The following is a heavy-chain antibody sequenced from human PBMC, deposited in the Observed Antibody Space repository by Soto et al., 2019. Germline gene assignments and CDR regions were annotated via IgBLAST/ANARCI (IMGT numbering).Heavy chain of an antibody. J-gene: IGHJ4*02. CDR1: GYTLTELS. Sequence: ASVKVSCKVSGYTLTELSMHWVRQAPGKGLEWMGGFDPEDGETIYAQKFQGRVTMTEDTSTDTAYMELSSLRSEDTAVYYCATKLRLGELSLIWGFWGQGTLVTVSS. D-gene: IGHD3-16*02. CDR2: FDPEDGET. CDR3: ATKLRLGELSLIWGF. V-gene: IGHV1-24*01.